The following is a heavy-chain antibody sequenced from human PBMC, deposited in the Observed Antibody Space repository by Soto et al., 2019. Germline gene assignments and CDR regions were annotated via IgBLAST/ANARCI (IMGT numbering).Heavy chain of an antibody. CDR1: GYTFTSYA. V-gene: IGHV1-3*01. D-gene: IGHD2-15*01. CDR2: INAGNGNT. CDR3: SSSFGVVAATLRGWLDP. Sequence: ASVKVSCKASGYTFTSYAMHWVRQAPGQRLEWMEWINAGNGNTKYSQKFQGTVTITRDTSASTASMELSSLRSEDTAVYYCSSSFGVVAATLRGWLDPWAQRTLVTVSS. J-gene: IGHJ5*02.